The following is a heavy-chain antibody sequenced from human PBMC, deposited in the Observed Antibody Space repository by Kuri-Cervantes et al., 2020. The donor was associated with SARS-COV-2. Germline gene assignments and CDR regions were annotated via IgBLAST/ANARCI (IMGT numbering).Heavy chain of an antibody. CDR2: IYCSGST. D-gene: IGHD6-6*01. CDR3: ARVTEQLVRGWLDY. CDR1: GGSISSSSYY. V-gene: IGHV4-39*01. Sequence: SETLSLTCTVSGGSISSSSYYWGWIRQPPGKGLEWIGSIYCSGSTYYNPSLKSRVTISVDTSKNQFSLKLSSVAAADTAVYYCARVTEQLVRGWLDYWGQGTLVTGSS. J-gene: IGHJ4*02.